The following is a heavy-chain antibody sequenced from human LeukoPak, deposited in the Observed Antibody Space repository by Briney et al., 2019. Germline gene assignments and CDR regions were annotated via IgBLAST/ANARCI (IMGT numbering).Heavy chain of an antibody. CDR1: GRSFSGYY. D-gene: IGHD2-2*01. J-gene: IGHJ5*02. V-gene: IGHV4-34*01. CDR3: ARGPDIVVVPAALPMRDNWFDP. CDR2: INHSGST. Sequence: PSETMSLTCAVYGRSFSGYYWSWIRQPPGKGLEWIGEINHSGSTNYNPSLKSRVTISVDSSKHQFYLKLSSVTDADTAVYYCARGPDIVVVPAALPMRDNWFDPWGQGPLVSVS.